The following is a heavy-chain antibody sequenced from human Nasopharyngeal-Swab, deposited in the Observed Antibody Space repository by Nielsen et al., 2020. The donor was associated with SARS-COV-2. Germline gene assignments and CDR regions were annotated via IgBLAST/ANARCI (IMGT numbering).Heavy chain of an antibody. CDR3: ARDQTVTTTSLDY. CDR2: ISSSSSTI. V-gene: IGHV3-11*04. J-gene: IGHJ4*02. CDR1: GFTFSDYY. D-gene: IGHD4-17*01. Sequence: GESLKISCAASGFTFSDYYMSWIRQAPGKGLEWVSYISSSSSTIYYADSVKGRFTISRDNAKNSLYLQMNSLRDEDTAVYYCARDQTVTTTSLDYWGQGTLVTVSS.